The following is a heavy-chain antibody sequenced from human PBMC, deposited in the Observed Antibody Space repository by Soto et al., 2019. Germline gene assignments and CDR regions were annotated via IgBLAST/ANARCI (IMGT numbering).Heavy chain of an antibody. D-gene: IGHD3-3*01. CDR1: GFTFTSYA. J-gene: IGHJ6*02. V-gene: IGHV3-23*01. Sequence: PGGSLRLSCAASGFTFTSYAMSWVRQAPGKGLEWVSTISASGDNTYYADSVKGRFIISRDNSKDTLYLQMNSLRAEDTAVYYCAKDSVSRFLEWLPKGYGMDVWGQGTTVTAP. CDR2: ISASGDNT. CDR3: AKDSVSRFLEWLPKGYGMDV.